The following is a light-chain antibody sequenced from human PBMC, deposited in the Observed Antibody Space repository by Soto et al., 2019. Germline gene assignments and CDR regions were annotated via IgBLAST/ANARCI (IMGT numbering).Light chain of an antibody. V-gene: IGKV1-39*01. Sequence: DIQMTQSPSSLSASVGDRVTITCRASLTIGASFSWFQQKAGKPPTLLIYGASALQSGVPARFSGSGSGTEFTLTISNMQREDFATYYCLQTYNLPRTFGQGTKVEFK. CDR2: GAS. CDR1: LTIGAS. CDR3: LQTYNLPRT. J-gene: IGKJ1*01.